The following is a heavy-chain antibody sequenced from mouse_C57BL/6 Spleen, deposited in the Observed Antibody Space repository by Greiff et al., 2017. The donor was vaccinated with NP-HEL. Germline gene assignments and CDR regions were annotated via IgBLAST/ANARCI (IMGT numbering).Heavy chain of an antibody. CDR2: IYPRDGST. D-gene: IGHD1-1*01. J-gene: IGHJ1*03. V-gene: IGHV1-78*01. CDR3: ARWGGSSLGYFDV. CDR1: GYTFTDHT. Sequence: QVQLQQSDAELVKPGASVKISCKVSGYTFTDHTIHWMKQRPEQGLEWIGYIYPRDGSTKYNEKFKGKATLTADKSSSTAYRQLNSLTSEDTAVYFCARWGGSSLGYFDVWGTGTTVTVSS.